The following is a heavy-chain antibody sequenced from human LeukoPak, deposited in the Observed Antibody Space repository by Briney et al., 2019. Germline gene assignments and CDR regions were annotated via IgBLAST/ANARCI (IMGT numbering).Heavy chain of an antibody. D-gene: IGHD6-19*01. CDR3: ADSSGWWDFLHH. Sequence: GRSLRLSCAASGFSFSNYVMNWVRQAPGKGPEWVAVISQDGTNKYYTDSVKGRFFISRDNSKDTLFLQMNSLRREDTAVYYCADSSGWWDFLHHWGQGTLVTVSS. V-gene: IGHV3-30*10. CDR1: GFSFSNYV. CDR2: ISQDGTNK. J-gene: IGHJ5*02.